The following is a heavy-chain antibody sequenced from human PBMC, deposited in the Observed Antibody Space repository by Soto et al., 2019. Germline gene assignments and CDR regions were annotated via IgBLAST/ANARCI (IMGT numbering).Heavy chain of an antibody. CDR2: IIPIFGTV. CDR3: AQADIVLMGGAFDI. CDR1: GGTFSSHA. J-gene: IGHJ3*02. V-gene: IGHV1-69*01. Sequence: QVQLVQSGAEVKKPGSSVKLSCKASGGTFSSHAVSWVRQAPGQGFEWMGGIIPIFGTVNYTQKFQDRVTITADESTSIAPMELSSLRSEDTAIYYCAQADIVLMGGAFDIWGQGTMVTVSS. D-gene: IGHD2-15*01.